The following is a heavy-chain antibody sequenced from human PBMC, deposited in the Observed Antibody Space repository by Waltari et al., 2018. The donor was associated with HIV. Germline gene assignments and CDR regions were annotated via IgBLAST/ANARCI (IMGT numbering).Heavy chain of an antibody. CDR3: AKDEAGAGSPEVWFDP. D-gene: IGHD6-13*01. CDR1: GSTFSSYA. Sequence: EMQLLESGGGLVQPGGSLRLSCAASGSTFSSYAMHWVRQAPGKGLEWVSGISDSTGRTYYGDSVKGRFTISRDKSKNTLYLQMSSLRVEDTAIYYCAKDEAGAGSPEVWFDPWGQGTLVTVSS. V-gene: IGHV3-23*01. CDR2: ISDSTGRT. J-gene: IGHJ5*02.